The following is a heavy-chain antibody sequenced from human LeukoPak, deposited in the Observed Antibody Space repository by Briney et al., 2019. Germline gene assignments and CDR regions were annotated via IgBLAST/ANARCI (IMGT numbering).Heavy chain of an antibody. CDR2: VSHDTRTK. Sequence: GGSLRLSCAASGFSFSTYAMHWVRQAPGKGLEWEAVVSHDTRTKYYTDSLKGRFTISRDNSKNTLYLQMNGLRTDDTAVYYCARAIVGTENFDYWGQGTLVTVSS. D-gene: IGHD5-12*01. CDR3: ARAIVGTENFDY. V-gene: IGHV3-30*10. J-gene: IGHJ4*02. CDR1: GFSFSTYA.